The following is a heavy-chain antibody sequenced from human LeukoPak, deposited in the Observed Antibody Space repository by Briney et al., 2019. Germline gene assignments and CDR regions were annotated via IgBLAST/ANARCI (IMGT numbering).Heavy chain of an antibody. Sequence: SETLSLTCAVYGGSFSGYYWSWIRQPPGKGLEWIGEINHSGSTNYNPSLKSRVTISVDTSKNQFSLKPSSVAAADTAVYYCARVPDMITFGGVIVTHFDYWGQGTLVTVSS. V-gene: IGHV4-34*01. D-gene: IGHD3-16*02. CDR3: ARVPDMITFGGVIVTHFDY. J-gene: IGHJ4*02. CDR2: INHSGST. CDR1: GGSFSGYY.